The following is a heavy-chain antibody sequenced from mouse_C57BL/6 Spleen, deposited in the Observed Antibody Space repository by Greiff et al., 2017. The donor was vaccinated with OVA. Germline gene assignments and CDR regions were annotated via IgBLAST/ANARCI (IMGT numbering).Heavy chain of an antibody. V-gene: IGHV5-9-1*02. CDR2: ISSGGDYI. CDR3: TREGGTTYFDY. J-gene: IGHJ2*01. D-gene: IGHD4-1*01. Sequence: EVNVVESGEGLVKPGGSLKLSCAASGFTFSSYAMSWVRQTPEKRLEWVAYISSGGDYIYYADTVKGRFTISRDNARNTLYLQMSSLKSEDTAMYYCTREGGTTYFDYWGQGTTLTVSS. CDR1: GFTFSSYA.